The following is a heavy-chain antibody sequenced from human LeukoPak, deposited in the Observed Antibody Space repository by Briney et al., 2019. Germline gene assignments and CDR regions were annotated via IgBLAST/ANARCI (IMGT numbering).Heavy chain of an antibody. J-gene: IGHJ4*02. CDR2: IKQDGSEK. CDR3: AREDDWNYEDY. V-gene: IGHV3-7*01. CDR1: GFTFSNYW. D-gene: IGHD1-7*01. Sequence: GGSLRLSCTASGFTFSNYWMSWVRQAPGKGLEWVANIKQDGSEKYYVNSVKGRFTISRDNAKNSLYLQMNSLRAEDTAIYFCAREDDWNYEDYWGQGTLVTVSS.